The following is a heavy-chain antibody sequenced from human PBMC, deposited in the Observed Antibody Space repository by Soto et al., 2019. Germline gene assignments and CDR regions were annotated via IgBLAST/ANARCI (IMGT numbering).Heavy chain of an antibody. CDR2: IYYSGST. Sequence: NPSETLSLTCTVSGGSISSSSYYWGWIRQPPGKGLEWIGSIYYSGSTYYNPSLKSRVTISVDTSKNQFSLKLSSVTAADTAVYYCARSSPPQPTPSYSSSSIDYWGQGTLVTVSS. CDR1: GGSISSSSYY. V-gene: IGHV4-39*01. J-gene: IGHJ4*02. CDR3: ARSSPPQPTPSYSSSSIDY. D-gene: IGHD6-13*01.